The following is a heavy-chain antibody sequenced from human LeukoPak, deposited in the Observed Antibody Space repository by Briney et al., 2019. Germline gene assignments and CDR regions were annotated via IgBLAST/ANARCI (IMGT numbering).Heavy chain of an antibody. J-gene: IGHJ4*02. Sequence: ASVKVSCKASGYTFTGYYIHWVRQAPGQGLEWMGWINPNSGGTNYAQKFQGRVTMTRDTSISTAYMELSRLTSDDTAVFYCARDRQDYGSAIDYWGQGTPVTASS. CDR3: ARDRQDYGSAIDY. V-gene: IGHV1-2*02. CDR1: GYTFTGYY. CDR2: INPNSGGT. D-gene: IGHD3-10*01.